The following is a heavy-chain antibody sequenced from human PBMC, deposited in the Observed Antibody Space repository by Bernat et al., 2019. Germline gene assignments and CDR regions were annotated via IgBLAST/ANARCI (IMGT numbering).Heavy chain of an antibody. CDR1: GFTFSSDS. CDR3: AREEVVGATSIDY. V-gene: IGHV3-21*01. D-gene: IGHD1-26*01. CDR2: ISSSSSYI. Sequence: EVQLVESGGGLVKPGGSPRLSCAASGFTFSSDSMNWVRQAPGKGLEWVSSISSSSSYIYYADSVKGRFTITKDNAKNSLYLQMDRLRAEDTAVYYCAREEVVGATSIDYWGQGTLVTVSS. J-gene: IGHJ4*02.